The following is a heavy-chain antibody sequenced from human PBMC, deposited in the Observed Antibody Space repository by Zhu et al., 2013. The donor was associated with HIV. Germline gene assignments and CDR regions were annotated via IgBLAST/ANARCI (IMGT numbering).Heavy chain of an antibody. Sequence: LVQSGREVKKPGASVKVSCKASGYTFTTYDINWVRQATGQGLEWMGWMNPKFGNTGYAQKFQGRVTMTRDTSINTAYMELSRLRSDDTAVYFCARDLRLTAFNYPDGRNYYYAFDIWGQGTMVTVSS. CDR3: ARDLRLTAFNYPDGRNYYYAFDI. D-gene: IGHD3-22*01. CDR2: MNPKFGNT. J-gene: IGHJ3*02. CDR1: GYTFTTYD. V-gene: IGHV1-8*01.